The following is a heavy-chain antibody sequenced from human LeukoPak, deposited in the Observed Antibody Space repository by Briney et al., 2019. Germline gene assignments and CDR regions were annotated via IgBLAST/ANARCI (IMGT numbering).Heavy chain of an antibody. J-gene: IGHJ4*02. CDR2: IKQDGSEK. Sequence: GGSLSPSFAAAGFPFISYWMSWVRQAPGKGLEWVANIKQDGSEKYYVDSLKGRFTISRDNAKNSLYLQMNSLRAEDTAVYYCARKIAAAWYFDYWGQGTLVTVSS. CDR3: ARKIAAAWYFDY. D-gene: IGHD6-13*01. V-gene: IGHV3-7*05. CDR1: GFPFISYW.